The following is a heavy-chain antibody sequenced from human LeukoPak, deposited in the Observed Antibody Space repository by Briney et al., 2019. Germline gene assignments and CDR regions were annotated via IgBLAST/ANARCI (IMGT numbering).Heavy chain of an antibody. J-gene: IGHJ4*02. CDR3: AKGYSYYGTGPCDY. Sequence: GGSLRLSCAASGFTFSVAAMTWVRQAPGKGLEWVSLIGASGESTYYADSVTGRFIISRDNSENTLYLQMDSLRPEDTAVYYCAKGYSYYGTGPCDYWGQGTLVTFSS. CDR2: IGASGEST. CDR1: GFTFSVAA. D-gene: IGHD3-10*01. V-gene: IGHV3-23*01.